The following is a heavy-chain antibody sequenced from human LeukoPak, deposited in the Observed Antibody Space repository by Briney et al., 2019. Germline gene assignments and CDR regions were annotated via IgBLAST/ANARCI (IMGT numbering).Heavy chain of an antibody. V-gene: IGHV3-30*18. CDR1: GFTFSSYG. D-gene: IGHD6-13*01. CDR2: ISYDGSNK. J-gene: IGHJ3*02. CDR3: AKDRRGRIAAAGADAFDI. Sequence: GRSLRLSCAASGFTFSSYGMHWVRQAPGKGLEWVAVISYDGSNKYYADSVKGRFTISRDNSKNTLYLQMNSLRAEDTAVYYCAKDRRGRIAAAGADAFDIWGQGTMVTVSS.